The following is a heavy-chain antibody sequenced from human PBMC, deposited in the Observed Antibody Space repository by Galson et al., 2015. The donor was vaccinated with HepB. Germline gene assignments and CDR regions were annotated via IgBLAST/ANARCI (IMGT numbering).Heavy chain of an antibody. V-gene: IGHV1-8*01. J-gene: IGHJ5*02. D-gene: IGHD2-15*01. Sequence: SVKVSCKASGYMFTSSDINWVRQATGQGLEWMGWMNTDTGNTGYAQKFQGRVTMTRNTSTSTAYMELSSLRSEDTAVYYCARGDDGRPCSGNRCYCCGCLDRWGQGTLVSVPS. CDR1: GYMFTSSD. CDR2: MNTDTGNT. CDR3: ARGDDGRPCSGNRCYCCGCLDR.